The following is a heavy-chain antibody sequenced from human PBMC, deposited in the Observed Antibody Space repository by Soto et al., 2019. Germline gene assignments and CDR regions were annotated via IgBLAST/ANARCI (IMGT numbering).Heavy chain of an antibody. D-gene: IGHD3-16*01. CDR2: IKSKTDGGTT. V-gene: IGHV3-15*01. CDR3: TTDPWGDDAFDI. Sequence: GGSLRLSCAASGFTFSNAWMSWVRQAPGKGLEWVGRIKSKTDGGTTDYAAPVKGRFTISRDDSKNTLYLQMNSLKTEDTAVYYCTTDPWGDDAFDIWGQGTMVTVSS. J-gene: IGHJ3*02. CDR1: GFTFSNAW.